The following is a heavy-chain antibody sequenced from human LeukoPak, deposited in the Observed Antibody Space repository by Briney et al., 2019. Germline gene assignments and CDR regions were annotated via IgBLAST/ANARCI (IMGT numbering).Heavy chain of an antibody. J-gene: IGHJ3*02. D-gene: IGHD6-13*01. CDR2: IRYDGSDK. V-gene: IGHV3-30*02. Sequence: GGSLRLSCAASGFTFSGYGMHWVRQAPGKGLEWVSFIRYDGSDKYYADSVKGRFTISRDNSKNTLYLQMNSLRVEDTAVYYCAKHLRQQDRNDAFDIWGQGTMVTVSS. CDR3: AKHLRQQDRNDAFDI. CDR1: GFTFSGYG.